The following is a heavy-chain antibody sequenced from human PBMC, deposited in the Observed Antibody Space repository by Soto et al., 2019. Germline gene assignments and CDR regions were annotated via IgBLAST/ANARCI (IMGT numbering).Heavy chain of an antibody. CDR1: GYSFTSHY. Sequence: GASVKVSCKAIGYSFTSHYMHWVRQAPGQGLEWMGTIYPGGVNIGYAQKFKGRVTMTKDTSTSTVYMELNSLTSEDTAVYYCARVQSWHELVWWFDLWGQGTLVTVYS. CDR2: IYPGGVNI. V-gene: IGHV1-46*03. CDR3: ARVQSWHELVWWFDL. D-gene: IGHD3-9*01. J-gene: IGHJ5*02.